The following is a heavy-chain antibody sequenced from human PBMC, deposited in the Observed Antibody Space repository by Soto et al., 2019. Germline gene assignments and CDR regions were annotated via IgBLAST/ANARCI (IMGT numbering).Heavy chain of an antibody. J-gene: IGHJ6*02. Sequence: SETLSLTCTVSGGSITSFYWQWIRQPAGKELEWIGRIYSSGSTNYNPSLKSRVTMSIDTSNKHFSLRLSSVTAADTAVYYCARSQYFDYYYGMDVWGQGTTVTVSS. CDR3: ARSQYFDYYYGMDV. V-gene: IGHV4-4*07. D-gene: IGHD3-9*01. CDR1: GGSITSFY. CDR2: IYSSGST.